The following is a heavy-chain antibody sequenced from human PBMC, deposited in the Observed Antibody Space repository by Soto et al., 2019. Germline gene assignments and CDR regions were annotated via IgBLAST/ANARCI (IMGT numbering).Heavy chain of an antibody. CDR3: ARDIITMVRGASSHYYYYGMDV. Sequence: PSETLSLTCTVSGGSISSGDYYWSWIRQPPGKGLEWIGYIYYSGSTYYNPSLKSRVTISVDTSKNHFSLKLSSVTAADTAVYYCARDIITMVRGASSHYYYYGMDVWGQGTTVTVSS. V-gene: IGHV4-30-4*01. CDR2: IYYSGST. CDR1: GGSISSGDYY. J-gene: IGHJ6*02. D-gene: IGHD3-10*01.